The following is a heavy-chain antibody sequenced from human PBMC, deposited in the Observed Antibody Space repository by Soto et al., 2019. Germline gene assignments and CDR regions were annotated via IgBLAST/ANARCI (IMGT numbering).Heavy chain of an antibody. J-gene: IGHJ4*02. CDR3: ARHTSDRYGPDY. V-gene: IGHV5-51*01. D-gene: IGHD5-18*01. Sequence: PGESLKISCQGSGYSFISYWIGWVRQMPGKGLELMGVIYPGDSTVRYSPSFQGQVTISVDKSISTAYLQWSSLKPSDTAMYYCARHTSDRYGPDYWSQGTLVTVSS. CDR2: IYPGDSTV. CDR1: GYSFISYW.